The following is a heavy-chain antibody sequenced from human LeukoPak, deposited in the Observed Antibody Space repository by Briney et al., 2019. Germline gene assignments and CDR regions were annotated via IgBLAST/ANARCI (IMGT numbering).Heavy chain of an antibody. CDR2: ISSSGSTI. D-gene: IGHD4-17*01. V-gene: IGHV3-48*04. Sequence: QPGGSLRLSCAASGFTFSSYDMNWVRQAPGKGLEWVSYISSSGSTIYYADSVKGRFTISRDNAKNSLYLQMNSLKVEDTAVYYCVRDRTTVTDFDYWGQGTLLTVSS. CDR1: GFTFSSYD. J-gene: IGHJ4*02. CDR3: VRDRTTVTDFDY.